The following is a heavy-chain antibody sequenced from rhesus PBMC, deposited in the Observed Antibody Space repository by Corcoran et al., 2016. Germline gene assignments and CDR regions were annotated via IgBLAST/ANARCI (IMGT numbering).Heavy chain of an antibody. V-gene: IGHV4-143*01. CDR2: IYGGDGNP. D-gene: IGHD4-29*01. Sequence: QVQLQGSGPGLVKPSETLSLTCTVSGGSISDSYYWSWIRQPPGKGLEWRGGIYGGDGNPNHNPPLKSRVSISNDTSKNQFSLKLTSVPAADTAVYYCASRPYGTNCVFDYWGQGVLVTVSS. J-gene: IGHJ4*01. CDR3: ASRPYGTNCVFDY. CDR1: GGSISDSYY.